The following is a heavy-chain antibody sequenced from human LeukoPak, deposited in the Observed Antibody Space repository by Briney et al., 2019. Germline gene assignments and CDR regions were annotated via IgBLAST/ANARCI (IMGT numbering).Heavy chain of an antibody. CDR2: IYYSGST. Sequence: PSETLSLTCTVSGGSISSSSYYWGWIRQPPGKGLEWIGSIYYSGSTYYNPSPKSRVTISVDTSKNQFSLKLSSVTAADTAVHYCARGRSYCGGDCYFTETVLAEEYFQHWGQGTLVTVSS. CDR1: GGSISSSSYY. CDR3: ARGRSYCGGDCYFTETVLAEEYFQH. V-gene: IGHV4-39*01. D-gene: IGHD2-21*02. J-gene: IGHJ1*01.